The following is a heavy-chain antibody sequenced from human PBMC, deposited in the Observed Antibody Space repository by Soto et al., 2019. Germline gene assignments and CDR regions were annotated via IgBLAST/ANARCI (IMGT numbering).Heavy chain of an antibody. CDR3: ARYLVVGDSFYGIDV. Sequence: EVQLVESGGGLVQPGGSLRLSCAASGFSCSDHYMDWVRQAPGQGLEWVGRSRNKAKSHTTEFAASVKGRLTISRDDSKNSLYLEMNSLKTENTAVYYCARYLVVGDSFYGIDVWGQGTTVTVSS. CDR1: GFSCSDHY. V-gene: IGHV3-72*01. D-gene: IGHD2-15*01. J-gene: IGHJ6*02. CDR2: SRNKAKSHTT.